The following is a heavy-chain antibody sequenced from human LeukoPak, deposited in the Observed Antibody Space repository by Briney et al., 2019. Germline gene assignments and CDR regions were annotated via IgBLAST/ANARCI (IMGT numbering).Heavy chain of an antibody. V-gene: IGHV3-48*03. CDR1: GFTFSSYE. D-gene: IGHD3-10*02. Sequence: GSLRLSCAASGFTFSSYEMNWVRQAPGRGLEWVSYISSSGSTIYYADSVKGRFTISRDNAKNSLYLQMNSLRAEDTAVYYCAELGITMIGGVWGKGTTVTVSS. J-gene: IGHJ6*04. CDR3: AELGITMIGGV. CDR2: ISSSGSTI.